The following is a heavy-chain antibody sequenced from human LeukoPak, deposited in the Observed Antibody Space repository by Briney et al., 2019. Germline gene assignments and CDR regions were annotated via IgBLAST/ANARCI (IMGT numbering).Heavy chain of an antibody. CDR3: AKFILYHGAFDL. CDR1: GFTVSSNY. V-gene: IGHV3-7*01. Sequence: GGSLRLSCAASGFTVSSNYMTWVRQAPGRGLEWVASIRDDGSAKFYVDSVKGRFTISRDNAKNSLDLQLNSLRAEDTAVYYCAKFILYHGAFDLWGQGTMVTVSS. CDR2: IRDDGSAK. D-gene: IGHD2-8*01. J-gene: IGHJ3*01.